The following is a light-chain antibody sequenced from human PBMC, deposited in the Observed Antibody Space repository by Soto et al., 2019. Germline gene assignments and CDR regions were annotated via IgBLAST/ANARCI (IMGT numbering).Light chain of an antibody. CDR3: QQSGSSPLT. CDR1: QSVSSSY. CDR2: GAS. Sequence: EIVLTQSPGTLSLSPGERATLSCRASQSVSSSYLAWYQQKPGQAPRLLIYGASTRATGIPDRFSGSGSGTDFTFTISRLESEDFAVYFCQQSGSSPLTFGGWTQVASK. J-gene: IGKJ4*01. V-gene: IGKV3-20*01.